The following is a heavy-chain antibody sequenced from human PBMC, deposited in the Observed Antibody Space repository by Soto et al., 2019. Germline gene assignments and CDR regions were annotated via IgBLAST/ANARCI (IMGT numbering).Heavy chain of an antibody. CDR2: IIPTFERP. D-gene: IGHD6-13*01. J-gene: IGHJ3*01. Sequence: QVQLVQSGAEVKKPGSSVKVSCMASGGTFSRYALSWIRQAPGQGLEWMGGIIPTFERPNYAQRFQGRLTIIADESTSTAYMELSSLRSDDMAVYYCERGSGWYQYAFDLWGQGTMVTVSS. CDR3: ERGSGWYQYAFDL. V-gene: IGHV1-69*12. CDR1: GGTFSRYA.